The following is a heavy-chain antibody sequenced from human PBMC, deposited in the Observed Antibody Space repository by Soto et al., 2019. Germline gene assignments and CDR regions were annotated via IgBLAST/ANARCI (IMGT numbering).Heavy chain of an antibody. Sequence: ASVKVSCKASGYTFTSYDISWVRQATGQGLEWMGWMNPNSGNTGYAQKFQGRVTMTRNTSISTAYMELSSLRSEDTAVYYCARTDMKWLRIYMDVWGKGTTVTVSS. D-gene: IGHD5-12*01. V-gene: IGHV1-8*01. CDR1: GYTFTSYD. J-gene: IGHJ6*03. CDR3: ARTDMKWLRIYMDV. CDR2: MNPNSGNT.